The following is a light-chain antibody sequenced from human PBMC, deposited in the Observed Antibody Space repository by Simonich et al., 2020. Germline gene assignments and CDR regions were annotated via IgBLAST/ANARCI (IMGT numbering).Light chain of an antibody. CDR2: WEA. Sequence: DIVMTQSPDSLAVSLGERATINCKSSQSVLYSSNNKNYLAWYQQKQGQPPKLLIYWEATRESGVPDRFSGSGSWTDFTLTISSLQAEDVAVYYCQQYYSTPLTFGGGTKVEIK. CDR1: QSVLYSSNNKNY. J-gene: IGKJ4*01. V-gene: IGKV4-1*01. CDR3: QQYYSTPLT.